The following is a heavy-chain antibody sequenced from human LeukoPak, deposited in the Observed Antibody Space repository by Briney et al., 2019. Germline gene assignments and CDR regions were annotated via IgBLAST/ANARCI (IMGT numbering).Heavy chain of an antibody. Sequence: SETLSLTCTVSGYSISSGYYWGWIRQPPGKGLEWIGSIYHSGSTYYNPSLKSRVTISVDTSKNQFSLKLSSVTAADTAVYYCASLYSGSYYALDYWGQGTLVTVSS. CDR1: GYSISSGYY. CDR3: ASLYSGSYYALDY. CDR2: IYHSGST. J-gene: IGHJ4*02. D-gene: IGHD1-26*01. V-gene: IGHV4-38-2*02.